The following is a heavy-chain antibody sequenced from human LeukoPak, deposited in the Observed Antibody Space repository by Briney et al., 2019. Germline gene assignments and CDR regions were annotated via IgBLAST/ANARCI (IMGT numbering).Heavy chain of an antibody. D-gene: IGHD1-26*01. V-gene: IGHV3-21*01. CDR3: ARAHTQWELLPGFDY. J-gene: IGHJ4*02. Sequence: GGSLRLSCAASGFTFSSYSMNWVRQAPGKGLEWVSSISDSSYISYADSVKGRFTISRDNAKNSLYLQMNSLRAEDTAVHYCARAHTQWELLPGFDYWGQGTLVTVSS. CDR1: GFTFSSYS. CDR2: ISDSSYI.